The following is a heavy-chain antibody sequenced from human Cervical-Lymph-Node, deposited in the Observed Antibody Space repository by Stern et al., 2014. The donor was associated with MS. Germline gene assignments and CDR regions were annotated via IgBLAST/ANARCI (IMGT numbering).Heavy chain of an antibody. D-gene: IGHD3-3*01. CDR2: INPKSGAT. V-gene: IGHV1-2*06. CDR1: GYTFTGSF. CDR3: ARGPKFGAFDV. Sequence: VQLVESGAEVKRPGASVKVSCKTSGYTFTGSFMYWVRQAPGPGLEWMGRINPKSGATDYAEKFEGRVTLTRDTAITTAYMEVIRLTSDDTAVYYCARGPKFGAFDVWGQGTVITVS. J-gene: IGHJ3*01.